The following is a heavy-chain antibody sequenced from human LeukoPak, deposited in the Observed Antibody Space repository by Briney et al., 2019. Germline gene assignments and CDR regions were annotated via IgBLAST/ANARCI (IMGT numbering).Heavy chain of an antibody. D-gene: IGHD2-2*01. V-gene: IGHV3-48*01. Sequence: GGSLRLSCAASGFTFSSYSMNWVRQAPGKGLEWVSYISSSSSTIYYADSVKGRLTISRDNAKNSLYLQMNSLRAEDTAVYYCARDACSSTSCYFDYWGQGTLVTVSS. CDR3: ARDACSSTSCYFDY. CDR1: GFTFSSYS. J-gene: IGHJ4*02. CDR2: ISSSSSTI.